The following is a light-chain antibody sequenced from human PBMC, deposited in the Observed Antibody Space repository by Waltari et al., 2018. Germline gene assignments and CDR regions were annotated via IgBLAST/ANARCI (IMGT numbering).Light chain of an antibody. J-gene: IGKJ1*01. Sequence: EIVMTQSPVTLSVSPGERATLSCRASQSVSINLAWYQQKPGQAPRLLIYAASTRATHGPAKCSGSWYGTEFTLTISSLQSEDFAFYYGQHYNDCPPGTTYGQGTKLEIK. CDR3: QHYNDCPPGTT. CDR2: AAS. V-gene: IGKV3-15*01. CDR1: QSVSIN.